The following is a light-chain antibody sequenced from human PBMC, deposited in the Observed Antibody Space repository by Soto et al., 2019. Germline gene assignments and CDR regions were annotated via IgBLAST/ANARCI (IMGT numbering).Light chain of an antibody. V-gene: IGKV1-13*02. CDR3: QQFNSYST. CDR1: QAIGNS. J-gene: IGKJ1*01. Sequence: QMAQSPSSRSASVGDRITITCRASQAIGNSLAWYQQKPGKAPKLLIYDASSLESGVPSRFGGSGSGTEFTLTISSLQPDDFATYYCQQFNSYSTFGQGTKVDIK. CDR2: DAS.